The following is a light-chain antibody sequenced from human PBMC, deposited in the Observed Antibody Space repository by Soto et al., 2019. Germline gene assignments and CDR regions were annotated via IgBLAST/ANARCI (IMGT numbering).Light chain of an antibody. Sequence: SYELTQPPSVSVAPGKTASITCAGTNIGRKSVHWYQQRPGQAPMVVIYYDGDRPSGIPGRFSGSNSGTAATLTISRVEAGDEADYYCQVWDSSVGHIIFGGGTKLTVL. CDR1: NIGRKS. J-gene: IGLJ2*01. V-gene: IGLV3-21*04. CDR2: YDG. CDR3: QVWDSSVGHII.